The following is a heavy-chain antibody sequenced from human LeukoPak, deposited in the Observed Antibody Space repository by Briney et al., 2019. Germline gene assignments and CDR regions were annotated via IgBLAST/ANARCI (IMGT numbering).Heavy chain of an antibody. D-gene: IGHD3-10*01. V-gene: IGHV4-38-2*02. J-gene: IGHJ3*01. CDR1: GYSISSGYY. Sequence: SETLSLTCTVSGYSISSGYYWGWTRQPPGKGLEWIGSIYHSGSTYYNPSLKSRVTISVDTSKNQFSLKLSSVTAADTAVYYCARVHGSGSYAFDLWGQGTMVTVSS. CDR2: IYHSGST. CDR3: ARVHGSGSYAFDL.